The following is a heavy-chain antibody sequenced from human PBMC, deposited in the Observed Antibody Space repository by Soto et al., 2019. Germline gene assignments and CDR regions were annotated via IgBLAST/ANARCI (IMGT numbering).Heavy chain of an antibody. Sequence: EVQLVESGGGLVQPGGSLRLSCAASGFTFSSYEMNWVRQAPGKGLEWVSYISSSGRTIYYAGSVKGRFTISRDNAKNSLYLQMNSLRAEDTAVYYCARSGYNWNDGARGYFDYWGQGTLVTVSS. CDR2: ISSSGRTI. CDR1: GFTFSSYE. J-gene: IGHJ4*02. D-gene: IGHD1-20*01. V-gene: IGHV3-48*03. CDR3: ARSGYNWNDGARGYFDY.